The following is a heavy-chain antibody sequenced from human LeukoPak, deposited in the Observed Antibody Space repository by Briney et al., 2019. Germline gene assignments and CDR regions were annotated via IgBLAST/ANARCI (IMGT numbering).Heavy chain of an antibody. J-gene: IGHJ4*02. CDR2: INHSGST. V-gene: IGHV4-34*01. Sequence: SETLSLTCAVYGGSFSGYYWSWIRQPPGKGLEWIGEINHSGSTNYNPSLKSRVTISVDTSKKQFFLKLSSVTAADTAVYYCARVASTGYCSGGSCPSRIDYWGQGTLVTVSS. CDR3: ARVASTGYCSGGSCPSRIDY. D-gene: IGHD2-15*01. CDR1: GGSFSGYY.